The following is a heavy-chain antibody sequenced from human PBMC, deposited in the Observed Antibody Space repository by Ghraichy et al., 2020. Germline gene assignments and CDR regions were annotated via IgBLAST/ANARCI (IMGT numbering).Heavy chain of an antibody. V-gene: IGHV3-48*02. D-gene: IGHD3-10*01. CDR1: GFSLSSYS. Sequence: GESLNISCVASGFSLSSYSMNWVRQAPGKGLEWLSHISKSSSTIYYGDSVRGRFTISRDNAKRSLFLQMNSLRDEDTAVYYCARGPTMDYWGQGSLVTVSS. CDR3: ARGPTMDY. J-gene: IGHJ4*02. CDR2: ISKSSSTI.